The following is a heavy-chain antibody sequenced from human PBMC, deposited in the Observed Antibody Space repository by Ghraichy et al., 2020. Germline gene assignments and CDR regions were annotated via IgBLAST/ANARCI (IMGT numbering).Heavy chain of an antibody. CDR1: GGSINSGDFY. Sequence: SQTLLLTCTVSGGSINSGDFYWSWIRQPPGKGLEWIGFVYYSGNTFYNPSLKSRVLISVDTSKNQFSLRLSSVTAADTAVYYCARDRFTSVGSFGLWGQGTLVTVSS. D-gene: IGHD3-16*02. J-gene: IGHJ5*02. CDR2: VYYSGNT. CDR3: ARDRFTSVGSFGL. V-gene: IGHV4-30-4*08.